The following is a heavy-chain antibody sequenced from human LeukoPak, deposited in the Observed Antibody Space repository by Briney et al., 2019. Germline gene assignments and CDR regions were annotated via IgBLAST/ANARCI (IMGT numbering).Heavy chain of an antibody. Sequence: SQTLSLTCTVSGGSISSGSYYWSWIRQPAGKGLEWIGRIYTSGSTNYNPSLKCRVTISVDTSKNQFSLKLSSVTAADTAVYYCARSGYDGLDYWGQGTLVTVSS. CDR1: GGSISSGSYY. CDR2: IYTSGST. V-gene: IGHV4-61*02. CDR3: ARSGYDGLDY. D-gene: IGHD5-12*01. J-gene: IGHJ4*02.